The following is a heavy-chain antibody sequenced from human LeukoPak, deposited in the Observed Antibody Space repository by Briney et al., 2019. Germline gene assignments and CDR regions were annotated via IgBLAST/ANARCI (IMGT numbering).Heavy chain of an antibody. V-gene: IGHV1-2*02. CDR3: ARDRRRGGSSGRFYWFDP. CDR2: INPNSGGT. Sequence: ASVKVSCKASGYTFTSYYMHWVRQAPGQGLEWMGWINPNSGGTNYAQKFQGRVTMTRDTSISTAYMELSRLRSDDTAVYYCARDRRRGGSSGRFYWFDPWGQGTLVTVSS. CDR1: GYTFTSYY. J-gene: IGHJ5*02. D-gene: IGHD6-19*01.